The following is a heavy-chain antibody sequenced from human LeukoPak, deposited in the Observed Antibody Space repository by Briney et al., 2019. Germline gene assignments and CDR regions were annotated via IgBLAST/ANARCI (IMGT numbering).Heavy chain of an antibody. Sequence: GGSLRLSCAASGFTVSNNYMSWVRQAPGKGLEWVANIKQDGSEKYYVDSVKGRFTISRDNAKNSLYLQMNSLRAEDTAVYYCAGSIAAQPYYYYMDVWGKGTTVTVSS. D-gene: IGHD6-6*01. CDR2: IKQDGSEK. J-gene: IGHJ6*03. V-gene: IGHV3-7*01. CDR1: GFTVSNNY. CDR3: AGSIAAQPYYYYMDV.